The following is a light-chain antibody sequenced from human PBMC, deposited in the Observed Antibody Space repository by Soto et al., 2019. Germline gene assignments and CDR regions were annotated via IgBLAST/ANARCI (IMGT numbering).Light chain of an antibody. CDR1: QSVSNNY. CDR2: GAS. V-gene: IGKV3-20*01. CDR3: QQYGSSGT. Sequence: EIVLTQSPGTLSLSPGERATLSCRASQSVSNNYLAWYQQKPGQAPRLLIYGASNGATGTPDRFSGSGSGTDFTLTISRLEPEDFAVYYCQQYGSSGTFGQGTKVDIK. J-gene: IGKJ1*01.